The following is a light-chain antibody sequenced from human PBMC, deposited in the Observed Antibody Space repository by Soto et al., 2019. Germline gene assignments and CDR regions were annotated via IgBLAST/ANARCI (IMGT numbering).Light chain of an antibody. CDR2: GND. V-gene: IGLV1-40*01. Sequence: QSVLTQPPSVSGAPGQRVTISCTGSSSNIGASHGVHWYQHLPGTAPKLLIYGNDNRPSGVPDRFSGSKSGTSASLAITGLQAEDEADYYCQSYDSGLSASVFGGGTKVTVL. CDR3: QSYDSGLSASV. CDR1: SSNIGASHG. J-gene: IGLJ3*02.